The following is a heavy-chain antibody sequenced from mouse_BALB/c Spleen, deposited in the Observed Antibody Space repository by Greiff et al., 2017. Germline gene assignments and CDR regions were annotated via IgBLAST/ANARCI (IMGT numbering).Heavy chain of an antibody. V-gene: IGHV5-6*02. Sequence: DVKLVESGGDLVKPGGSLKLSCAASGFTFSSYGMSWVRQTPDKRLEWVATISSGGSYTYYPDSVKGRFTISRDNAKNTLYLQMISLKSEDTAMYDCAREGGYGSSPAWFADWGQGTLVTVSA. CDR1: GFTFSSYG. J-gene: IGHJ3*01. D-gene: IGHD1-1*01. CDR3: AREGGYGSSPAWFAD. CDR2: ISSGGSYT.